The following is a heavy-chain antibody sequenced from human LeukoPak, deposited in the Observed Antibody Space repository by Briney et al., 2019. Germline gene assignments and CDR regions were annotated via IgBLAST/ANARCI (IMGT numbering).Heavy chain of an antibody. CDR1: GFTFSSYA. Sequence: GGSLRLSCAASGFTFSSYAMSWVRQAPGKGLEWVSVIYSGGSTYYADSVKGRFTISRDNSKNTLYLQMNSLRAEDTAVYYCVGYSYGYVYWGQGTLVTVSS. CDR2: IYSGGST. CDR3: VGYSYGYVY. J-gene: IGHJ4*02. D-gene: IGHD5-18*01. V-gene: IGHV3-53*01.